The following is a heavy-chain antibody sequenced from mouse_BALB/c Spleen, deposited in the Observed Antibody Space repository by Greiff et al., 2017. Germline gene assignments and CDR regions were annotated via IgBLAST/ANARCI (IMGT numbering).Heavy chain of an antibody. J-gene: IGHJ4*01. D-gene: IGHD2-4*01. CDR2: ILPGSGST. CDR3: AREGSTMITYYAMDY. V-gene: IGHV1-9*01. CDR1: GYTFSSYW. Sequence: VQLQQSGAELMKPGASVKISCKATGYTFSSYWIEWVKQRPGHGLEWIGEILPGSGSTNYNEKFKGKATFTADTSSNTAYMQLSSLTSEDSAVYYCAREGSTMITYYAMDYWGQGTSVTVSS.